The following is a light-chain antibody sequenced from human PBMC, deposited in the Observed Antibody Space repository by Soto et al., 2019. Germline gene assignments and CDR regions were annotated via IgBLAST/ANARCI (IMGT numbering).Light chain of an antibody. V-gene: IGKV1-39*01. Sequence: SLSASVGDRVTIPCRARQSISTYLTWYQQKPGKAPRLLIYAASSMHTGIPARFSGSGSGTDFTLTISSLQPEDIAVYYCHTYSSSLLIPFCRGTKADVK. CDR3: HTYSSSLLIP. J-gene: IGKJ4*01. CDR2: AAS. CDR1: QSISTY.